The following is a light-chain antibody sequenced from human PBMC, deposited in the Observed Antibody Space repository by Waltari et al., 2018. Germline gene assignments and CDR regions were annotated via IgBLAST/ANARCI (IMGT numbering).Light chain of an antibody. CDR3: QQYNNWPLALT. V-gene: IGKV3-15*01. Sequence: EIVMTQSPATLSVSPGERATLHCRASQSVTSNLAWYQQKPGQAPRLLIYGASTRATGIPARFSGSGSGTEFTLTISSLQSEDFALYYCQQYNNWPLALTFGGGTKVEIK. J-gene: IGKJ4*01. CDR1: QSVTSN. CDR2: GAS.